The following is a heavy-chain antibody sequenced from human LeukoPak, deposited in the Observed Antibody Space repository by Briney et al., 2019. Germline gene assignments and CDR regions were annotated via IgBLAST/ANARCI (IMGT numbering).Heavy chain of an antibody. V-gene: IGHV1-69*13. CDR1: GGTFGSYA. D-gene: IGHD5-12*01. J-gene: IGHJ4*02. Sequence: GASVKVSCKASGGTFGSYAISWVRQAPGQGLEWMGGIIPIFGTANYAQKFQGRVTITADESTSTAYMELSSLRSEDTAVYYCARAATDGDYFGCWGQGTLVTVSS. CDR2: IIPIFGTA. CDR3: ARAATDGDYFGC.